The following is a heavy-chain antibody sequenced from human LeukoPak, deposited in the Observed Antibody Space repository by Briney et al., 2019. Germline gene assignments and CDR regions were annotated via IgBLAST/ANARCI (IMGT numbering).Heavy chain of an antibody. CDR1: GYTFTGYY. CDR2: INPNSGGT. CDR3: ARTSHYVDIAATIPYGIYYFDY. D-gene: IGHD5-12*01. Sequence: SVKVSCKASGYTFTGYYRHWERQAPGQGLEWMGWINPNSGGTNYAQKFQGRVTMTRDTAISTAYMELRSLRSDDTAVYYCARTSHYVDIAATIPYGIYYFDYWGQGTLVTVSS. J-gene: IGHJ4*02. V-gene: IGHV1-2*02.